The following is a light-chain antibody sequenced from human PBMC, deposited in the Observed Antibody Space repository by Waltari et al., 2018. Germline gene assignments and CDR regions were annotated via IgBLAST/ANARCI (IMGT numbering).Light chain of an antibody. V-gene: IGLV4-69*01. Sequence: QLMLTQSPSASASLGASVKLTCTLSSGHSSYPIAWHQQQPEKGPRYLMKVNSDGSHITGDGIPDRFSGSSSGAERYLTISSLQSEDEADYYCQTGGFGIWVFGGGTKLTVL. J-gene: IGLJ3*02. CDR1: SGHSSYP. CDR3: QTGGFGIWV. CDR2: VNSDGSH.